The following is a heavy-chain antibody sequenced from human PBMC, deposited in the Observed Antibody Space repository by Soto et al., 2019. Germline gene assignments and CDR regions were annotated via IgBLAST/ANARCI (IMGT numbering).Heavy chain of an antibody. CDR2: INSDGSST. V-gene: IGHV3-74*01. D-gene: IGHD4-17*01. J-gene: IGHJ4*02. CDR1: GFTFSSYW. Sequence: EVQLVESGGGLVQPGGSLRLSCAASGFTFSSYWMHWVRQAPGKGLMWVSRINSDGSSTSYADSVKGRFTISRDNAKNTLYLQMNSLRAEDTAVYYCARANPHGDYSDYWGQGTLVTVSS. CDR3: ARANPHGDYSDY.